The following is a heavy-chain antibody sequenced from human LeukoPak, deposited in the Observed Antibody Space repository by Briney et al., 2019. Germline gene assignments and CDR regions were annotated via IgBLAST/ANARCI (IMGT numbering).Heavy chain of an antibody. V-gene: IGHV3-74*01. CDR1: GFTFSSHW. D-gene: IGHD5-18*01. CDR3: ARDLQLWTTRDTRGGARVGY. Sequence: GGSLRLSCAASGFTFSSHWMHWVRQAPGKGLVWVSRINSDGSSISYADSVKGRFTISRDNAKNTLYLQMNSLRAEDTAVYYCARDLQLWTTRDTRGGARVGYWGQGTLVTVSS. J-gene: IGHJ4*02. CDR2: INSDGSSI.